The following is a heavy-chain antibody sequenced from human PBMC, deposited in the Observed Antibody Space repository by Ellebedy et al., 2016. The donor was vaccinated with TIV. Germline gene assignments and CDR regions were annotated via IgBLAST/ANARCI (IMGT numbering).Heavy chain of an antibody. V-gene: IGHV3-30-3*01. D-gene: IGHD4-17*01. J-gene: IGHJ4*02. CDR3: ARDRVHYAHFDY. Sequence: GESLKISCAASGFIFSSYAMHWVRQAPGKGLEWVAVISYDGSNKYYADSVKGRFTISRDNSKSTLYLQMNSLRAEDTAVYYCARDRVHYAHFDYWGQGTLVTVSS. CDR2: ISYDGSNK. CDR1: GFIFSSYA.